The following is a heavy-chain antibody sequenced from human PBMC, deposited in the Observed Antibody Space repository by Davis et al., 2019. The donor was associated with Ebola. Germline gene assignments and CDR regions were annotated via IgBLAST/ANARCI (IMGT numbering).Heavy chain of an antibody. V-gene: IGHV4-4*02. CDR2: IYHSGST. J-gene: IGHJ4*02. CDR1: GGSISSGDYY. D-gene: IGHD3-10*01. CDR3: ARDPLGAVGQGY. Sequence: SETLSLTCTVSGGSISSGDYYWSWVRQPPGKGLEWIGEIYHSGSTNYNPSLKSRVTISVDKSKNQFSLKLSSVTAADTAVYYCARDPLGAVGQGYWGQGTLVTVSS.